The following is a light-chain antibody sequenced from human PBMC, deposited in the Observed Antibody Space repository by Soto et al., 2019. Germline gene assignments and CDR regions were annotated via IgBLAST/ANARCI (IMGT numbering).Light chain of an antibody. J-gene: IGLJ1*01. V-gene: IGLV2-14*01. CDR1: SSDVGGYNY. Sequence: QSVLTQPTSLSGSPGQSITISCTGTSSDVGGYNYVSWYQQHPGKAPKLMIYDVSNRPSGVSNRFSGSKSGNTASLTISGIQAEDEADYYCSSYTSSARVFGTGTQVTVL. CDR2: DVS. CDR3: SSYTSSARV.